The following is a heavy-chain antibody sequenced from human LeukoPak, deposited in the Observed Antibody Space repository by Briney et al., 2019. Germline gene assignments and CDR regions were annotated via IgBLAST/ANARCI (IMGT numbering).Heavy chain of an antibody. CDR2: ISGSGGST. D-gene: IGHD6-19*01. CDR3: ALSIAVAGTGGGRFDY. CDR1: GFTFSSYA. Sequence: GVLRLSCAASGFTFSSYAMSWVRQAPGKGLEWVSAISGSGGSTYYADSVKGRFTISRDNSKNTLYLQMNSLRAEDTAVYYCALSIAVAGTGGGRFDYWGQGTLVTVSS. J-gene: IGHJ4*02. V-gene: IGHV3-23*01.